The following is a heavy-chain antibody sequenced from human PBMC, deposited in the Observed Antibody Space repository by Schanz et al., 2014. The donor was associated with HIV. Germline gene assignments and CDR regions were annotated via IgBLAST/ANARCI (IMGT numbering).Heavy chain of an antibody. Sequence: QVQLVESGGGLVKPGGSLRLSCAASGFTFSSYGMYWVRQAPGKGLEWVAVLRYDGSNKYYADSVKGRFTISRDNSKNTVFLQMNSLRAEDTAVYFCARGDGGYWYYFDYWGQGTLVTVSS. CDR3: ARGDGGYWYYFDY. J-gene: IGHJ4*02. D-gene: IGHD5-12*01. CDR2: LRYDGSNK. V-gene: IGHV3-30*02. CDR1: GFTFSSYG.